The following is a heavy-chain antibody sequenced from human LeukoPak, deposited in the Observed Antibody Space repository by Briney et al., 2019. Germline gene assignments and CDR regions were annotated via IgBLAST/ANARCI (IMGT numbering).Heavy chain of an antibody. CDR1: GGSISSGDYY. J-gene: IGHJ4*02. CDR2: IYYSGST. D-gene: IGHD6-13*01. Sequence: SRTLSLTCTVSGGSISSGDYYWSWIRQPPGKGLEWIGYIYYSGSTNYNPSLKSRVTISVDKSKNQFSLKLSSVTAADTAVYYCARPSSSSWNYFDYWGQGTLVTVSS. CDR3: ARPSSSSWNYFDY. V-gene: IGHV4-30-4*01.